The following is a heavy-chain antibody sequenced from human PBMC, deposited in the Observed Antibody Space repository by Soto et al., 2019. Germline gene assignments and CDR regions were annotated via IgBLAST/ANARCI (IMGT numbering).Heavy chain of an antibody. CDR1: GFTFSNYA. V-gene: IGHV3-15*01. J-gene: IGHJ4*02. D-gene: IGHD3-10*01. CDR2: IKSKTDGGTT. CDR3: TTEHRGAFDY. Sequence: GGSLRLSCVASGFTFSNYAMSWVRQAPGKGLEWVGRIKSKTDGGTTDYAAPVKGRFTISRDDSKNTLYLQMNSLKTEDTAVYYCTTEHRGAFDYWGQGTLVTVSS.